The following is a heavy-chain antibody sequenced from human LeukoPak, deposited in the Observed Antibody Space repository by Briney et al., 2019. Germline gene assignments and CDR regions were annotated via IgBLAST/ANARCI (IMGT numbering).Heavy chain of an antibody. Sequence: SETLSLTCAVSGGSISSNSYYWGWIRQPPGKGLEWIGSIYYSGITYYNPSLKSRVTISLDTSQNQFSLKLNSVTAADTAVYYCARLRTGGLFDYWGQGTLVTVSS. D-gene: IGHD3-16*01. V-gene: IGHV4-39*07. CDR3: ARLRTGGLFDY. CDR2: IYYSGIT. J-gene: IGHJ4*02. CDR1: GGSISSNSYY.